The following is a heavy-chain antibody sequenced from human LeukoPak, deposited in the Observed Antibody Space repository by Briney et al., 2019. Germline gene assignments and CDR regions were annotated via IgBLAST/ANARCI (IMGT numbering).Heavy chain of an antibody. CDR3: ATAIMITFGGVIALPDY. V-gene: IGHV1-24*01. D-gene: IGHD3-16*02. Sequence: ASVKVSCKVSGYTLTELSLHWVRQAPGKGLEWMGGFDPEDGETIYAQKFQGRVTMTEDTSTDTAYMELSSLRSEDTAVYYCATAIMITFGGVIALPDYWGQGTLVTVSS. CDR2: FDPEDGET. J-gene: IGHJ4*02. CDR1: GYTLTELS.